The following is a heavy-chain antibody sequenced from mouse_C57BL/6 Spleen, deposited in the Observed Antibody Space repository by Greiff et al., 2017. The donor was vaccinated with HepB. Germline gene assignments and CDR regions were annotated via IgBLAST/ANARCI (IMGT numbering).Heavy chain of an antibody. V-gene: IGHV10-1*01. CDR2: IRSKSNNYAT. CDR3: VRQSNPYAMDY. D-gene: IGHD2-5*01. Sequence: EVQGVESGGGLVQPKGSLKLSCAASGFSFNTYAMNWVRQAPGKGLEWVARIRSKSNNYATYYADSVKDRFTISRDDSESMLYLQMNNLKTEDTAMYYCVRQSNPYAMDYWGQGTSVTVSS. J-gene: IGHJ4*01. CDR1: GFSFNTYA.